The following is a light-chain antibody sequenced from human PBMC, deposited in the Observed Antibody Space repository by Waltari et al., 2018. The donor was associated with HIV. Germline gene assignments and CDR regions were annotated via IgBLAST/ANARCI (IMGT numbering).Light chain of an antibody. J-gene: IGKJ2*01. CDR2: GTS. CDR3: QQYDSSSYT. CDR1: QSVRSTY. V-gene: IGKV3-20*01. Sequence: EVVLTQSPDTLSLSPGRRATLSCRASQSVRSTYSSWYQQKRGQAPRLLIYGTSNRATGIPERFSGTGSGTDFTLTIRRLEPEDFAVYYCQQYDSSSYTFGQGTKLEVK.